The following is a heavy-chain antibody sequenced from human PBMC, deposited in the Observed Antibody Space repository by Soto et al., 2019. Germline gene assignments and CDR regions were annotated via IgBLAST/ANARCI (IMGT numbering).Heavy chain of an antibody. Sequence: QVQLVQSGAEVKKPGSSVKVSCKTSGVSFNNNGIGWVRQAPVHGLEWMGGVSPPFRTSNYARKFQGRISITADASTGTVNMELSSLTSEDTAQYYCARVLYYGSGSYSPYGMEVWGQGTTVTVSS. J-gene: IGHJ6*02. CDR2: VSPPFRTS. CDR1: GVSFNNNG. V-gene: IGHV1-69*01. D-gene: IGHD3-10*01. CDR3: ARVLYYGSGSYSPYGMEV.